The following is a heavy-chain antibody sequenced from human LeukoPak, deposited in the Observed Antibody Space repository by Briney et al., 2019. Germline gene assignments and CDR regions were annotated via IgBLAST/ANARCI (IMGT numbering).Heavy chain of an antibody. CDR1: GYTFTGHY. CDR3: ARGSLRYFDY. D-gene: IGHD3-10*01. V-gene: IGHV1-2*02. Sequence: ASVKVSCKASGYTFTGHYIHWVRQAPGQGLEWMGWINPNSGDTNYAQKFQDRVTMTRDTSISTAFMEVSRLRFDDTAVYYCARGSLRYFDYWGQGTLVTVSS. CDR2: INPNSGDT. J-gene: IGHJ4*02.